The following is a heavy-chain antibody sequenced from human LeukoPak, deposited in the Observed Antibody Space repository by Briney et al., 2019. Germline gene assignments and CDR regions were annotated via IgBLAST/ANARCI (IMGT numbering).Heavy chain of an antibody. Sequence: SETLSLTCAVYGGSFSGYYWSWIRQPPGKGLEWIGEINHSGSTNYNPSLKSRVTISVDTSKNQFSLKLSSVTAADTAVYYCARTYCGGDCYLDYWGQGTLVTVPS. D-gene: IGHD2-21*02. CDR2: INHSGST. J-gene: IGHJ4*02. CDR3: ARTYCGGDCYLDY. V-gene: IGHV4-34*01. CDR1: GGSFSGYY.